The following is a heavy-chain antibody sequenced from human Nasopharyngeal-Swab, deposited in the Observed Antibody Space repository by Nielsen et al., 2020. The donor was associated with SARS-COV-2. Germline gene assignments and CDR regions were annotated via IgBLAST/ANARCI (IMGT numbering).Heavy chain of an antibody. CDR3: VRDDQFGFDI. V-gene: IGHV3-48*02. CDR1: GFTFNDYP. J-gene: IGHJ3*02. D-gene: IGHD3-16*01. Sequence: GESLKIFCVASGFTFNDYPMNWVRQAPGKGLEWVSHIRGDTYTIRYADSVKGRFTISRDNAKHSLYLEMNSLRDEDTVMYYCVRDDQFGFDIWGQGTMVTVSS. CDR2: IRGDTYTI.